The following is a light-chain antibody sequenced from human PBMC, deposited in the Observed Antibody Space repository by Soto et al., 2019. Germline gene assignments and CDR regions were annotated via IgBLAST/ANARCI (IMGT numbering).Light chain of an antibody. CDR1: NSNIGYNS. CDR2: RSH. Sequence: QSVLTQPPSVSGTPGQRVTISCSGSNSNIGYNSVYWYQQLPGTAPKLLIYRSHERPSGVPDRFSGSKSGTSASLAISGLRSDDEADYSCATWDDNLSGVVFGGGTKLTVL. V-gene: IGLV1-47*01. CDR3: ATWDDNLSGVV. J-gene: IGLJ3*02.